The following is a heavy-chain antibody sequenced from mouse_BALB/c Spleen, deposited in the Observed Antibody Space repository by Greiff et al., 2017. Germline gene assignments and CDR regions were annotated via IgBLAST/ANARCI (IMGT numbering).Heavy chain of an antibody. V-gene: IGHV1-54*01. Sequence: QVQLQQSGAELVRPGTSVKVSCKASGYAFTNYLIEWVKQRPGQGLEWIGVINPGSGGTNYNEKFKGKATLTADKSSSTAYMQLSSLTSDDSAVYFCARGQKDWGQGTTLTGSS. CDR1: GYAFTNYL. CDR3: ARGQKD. J-gene: IGHJ2*01. CDR2: INPGSGGT.